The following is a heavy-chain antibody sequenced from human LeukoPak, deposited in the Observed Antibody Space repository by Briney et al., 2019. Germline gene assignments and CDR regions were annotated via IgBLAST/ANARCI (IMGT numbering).Heavy chain of an antibody. Sequence: SETLSLTCTVSGGSISSGGYYWSWIRQHPGKGLEWIGYIYYSGSTYYSPSLKSRVTISVDTSKNQFSLKLSSVTDADTAVYYCANLWFGALGYYFDYWGQGTLVTVSS. D-gene: IGHD3-10*01. CDR2: IYYSGST. CDR1: GGSISSGGYY. CDR3: ANLWFGALGYYFDY. J-gene: IGHJ4*02. V-gene: IGHV4-31*03.